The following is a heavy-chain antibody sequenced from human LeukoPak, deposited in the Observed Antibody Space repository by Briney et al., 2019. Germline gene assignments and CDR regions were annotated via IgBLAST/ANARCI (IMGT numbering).Heavy chain of an antibody. J-gene: IGHJ4*02. CDR1: GGSISSGDYY. CDR2: IYYSGST. D-gene: IGHD2-21*02. Sequence: SQTLSLTCTVSGGSISSGDYYWSWIRQPPGKGLEWIGYIYYSGSTYYNPSLKSRVTISVDTSKNQFSLKLSSVTAADPAVYYCARTIVVVTAIDYWGQGTLVTVSS. V-gene: IGHV4-30-4*01. CDR3: ARTIVVVTAIDY.